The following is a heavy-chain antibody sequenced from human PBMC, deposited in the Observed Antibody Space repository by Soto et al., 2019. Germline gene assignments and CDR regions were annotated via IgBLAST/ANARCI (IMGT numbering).Heavy chain of an antibody. CDR2: IYYSGST. CDR3: ARHLPYCGGDCYSLDY. V-gene: IGHV4-30-4*01. CDR1: GGSISSGDYY. Sequence: SETLSLTCTVSGGSISSGDYYWSWIRQPPGKGLEWIGYIYYSGSTSYNPSLKSRVTISVDTSKNQFSLKLSSVTAADTAVYYCARHLPYCGGDCYSLDYWGQGTLVTVSS. J-gene: IGHJ4*02. D-gene: IGHD2-21*02.